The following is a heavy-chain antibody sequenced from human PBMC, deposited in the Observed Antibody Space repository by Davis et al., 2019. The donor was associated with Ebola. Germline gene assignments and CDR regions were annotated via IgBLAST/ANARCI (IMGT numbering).Heavy chain of an antibody. CDR3: ATHPRSLGVAGTAQNDY. Sequence: MPSETLSLTCTVSGGSISSYYWSWIRQPPGKGLEWIGYIYYSGSTNYNPSLKSRVTISVDTSKNQFSLKLTSVTAADTAVYYCATHPRSLGVAGTAQNDYWGQGTLVTVSS. J-gene: IGHJ4*02. D-gene: IGHD6-19*01. CDR1: GGSISSYY. CDR2: IYYSGST. V-gene: IGHV4-59*08.